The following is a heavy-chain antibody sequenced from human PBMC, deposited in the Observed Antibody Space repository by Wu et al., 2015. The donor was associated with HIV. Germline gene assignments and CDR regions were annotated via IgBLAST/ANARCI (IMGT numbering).Heavy chain of an antibody. J-gene: IGHJ4*02. D-gene: IGHD3-22*01. CDR2: INPTGDGT. V-gene: IGHV1-46*01. Sequence: TFTSYYIHWVRQAPGQGLEWMGIINPTGDGTSYAQKFQGRVTMTRDTSTSTVYMELSSLRSEDTAVYYCARQYDSSGYYLDYWGQGTLVTVSX. CDR1: TFTSYY. CDR3: ARQYDSSGYYLDY.